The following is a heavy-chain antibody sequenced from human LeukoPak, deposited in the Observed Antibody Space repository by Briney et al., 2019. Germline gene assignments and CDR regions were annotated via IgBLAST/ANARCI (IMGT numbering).Heavy chain of an antibody. CDR3: AKDLVRSYYGIDY. CDR2: ISNDGSNE. V-gene: IGHV3-30*18. Sequence: GGSLRLSCAASGVTFSNYGMRWVRQAPGKGLEWVAIISNDGSNEYYADSVKGRFTISRDTSKDTLYLQLNSLRADDTAVYYCAKDLVRSYYGIDYWGQGTRVTVSS. CDR1: GVTFSNYG. J-gene: IGHJ4*02. D-gene: IGHD3-3*01.